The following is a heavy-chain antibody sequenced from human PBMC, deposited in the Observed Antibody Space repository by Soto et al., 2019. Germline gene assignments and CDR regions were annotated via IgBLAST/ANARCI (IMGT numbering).Heavy chain of an antibody. V-gene: IGHV3-53*01. D-gene: IGHD3-10*01. J-gene: IGHJ3*02. Sequence: GGSLRLSCAAFGFTVSGKKYVAWVRQAPGKGLEWVSALYDLDGTYYADSVKGRFTTSSDSSRTTVYLQMSDLRPDDTAVYSCATWHLREHAYDIWGQGTTVTVSS. CDR3: ATWHLREHAYDI. CDR1: GFTVSGKKY. CDR2: LYDLDGT.